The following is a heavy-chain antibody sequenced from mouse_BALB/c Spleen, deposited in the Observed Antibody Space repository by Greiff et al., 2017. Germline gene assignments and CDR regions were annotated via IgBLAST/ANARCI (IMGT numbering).Heavy chain of an antibody. CDR1: GFAFSSYD. CDR3: ARHPTRYFDV. V-gene: IGHV5-12-1*01. Sequence: DVHLVESGGGLVKPGGSLKLSCAASGFAFSSYDMSWVRQTPEKRLEWVAYISSGGGSTYYPDTVKGRFTISRDNAKNTLYLQMSSLKSEDTAMYYCARHPTRYFDVWGAGTTVTVSS. J-gene: IGHJ1*01. CDR2: ISSGGGST.